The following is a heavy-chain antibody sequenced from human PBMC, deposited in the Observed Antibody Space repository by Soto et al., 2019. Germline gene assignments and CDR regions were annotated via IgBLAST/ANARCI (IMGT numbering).Heavy chain of an antibody. Sequence: QVYLVESGGGVVQPGRSLRLSCAASGFMFRNHAMHWVRQAPGKERDWGAVISFDGANDFYADSVKGRFTISRDNSRNTLYLQMDSLRPEDTAVYYCARDAVDVTKMVFVSPIDYWGQGALVTVSS. V-gene: IGHV3-30-3*01. CDR3: ARDAVDVTKMVFVSPIDY. CDR1: GFMFRNHA. J-gene: IGHJ4*02. D-gene: IGHD2-8*01. CDR2: ISFDGAND.